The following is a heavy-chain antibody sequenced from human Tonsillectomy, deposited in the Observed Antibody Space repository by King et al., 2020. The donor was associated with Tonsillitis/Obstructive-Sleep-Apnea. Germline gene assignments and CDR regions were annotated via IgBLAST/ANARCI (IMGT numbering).Heavy chain of an antibody. Sequence: QVQLVESGTEVKKPGASVKVSCKASGYTFTSYGIGWVRQAPGQGLEWMGWISAYNGNTNYAQKFQGRVTMTTDTSTSTAYMELRSLRSDDTAVYYCARVDYDSSGYYSGFDFGGQGTLVTVSS. CDR2: ISAYNGNT. D-gene: IGHD3-22*01. CDR3: ARVDYDSSGYYSGFDF. V-gene: IGHV1-18*01. CDR1: GYTFTSYG. J-gene: IGHJ4*02.